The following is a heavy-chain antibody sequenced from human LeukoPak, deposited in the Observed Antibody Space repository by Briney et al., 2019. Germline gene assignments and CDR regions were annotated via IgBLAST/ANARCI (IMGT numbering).Heavy chain of an antibody. D-gene: IGHD3-22*01. CDR2: IYTSGST. V-gene: IGHV4-4*07. CDR1: GGSISSYY. Sequence: SETLSLTCTVSGGSISSYYWSWIRQPAGKGLEWIGRIYTSGSTNYNPSFKSRVTMSVDTSKNQFSLKLSSVTAADTAVYYCARGLFSHYYDSSGYSTHDAFDIWGQGTMVTVSS. J-gene: IGHJ3*02. CDR3: ARGLFSHYYDSSGYSTHDAFDI.